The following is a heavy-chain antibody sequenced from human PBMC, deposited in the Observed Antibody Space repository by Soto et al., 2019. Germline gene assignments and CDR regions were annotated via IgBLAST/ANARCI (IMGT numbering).Heavy chain of an antibody. V-gene: IGHV1-2*02. J-gene: IGHJ4*02. D-gene: IGHD4-17*01. CDR2: INPNSGGT. Sequence: ASVKVSCKASGYTFTGYYMHWVRQAPGQGLEWMGWINPNSGGTNYAQKFQGRVTTTRDTSISTAYMELSRLRSDDTAVYYCARLLDYGDYPTDYWGQGTLVTVSS. CDR1: GYTFTGYY. CDR3: ARLLDYGDYPTDY.